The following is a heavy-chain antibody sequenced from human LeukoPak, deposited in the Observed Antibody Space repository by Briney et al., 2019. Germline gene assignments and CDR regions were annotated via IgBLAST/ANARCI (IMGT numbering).Heavy chain of an antibody. D-gene: IGHD4-17*01. Sequence: SETLSLTCAVYGGSFSGYYWSWIRQPPGKGLEWIGEINHSGSTNYNPSLKSRVTISVDTPKNQISLKLSSVTAADTAVYYCARRSDYGRTATFDYWGQGTLVTVSS. CDR3: ARRSDYGRTATFDY. V-gene: IGHV4-34*01. CDR2: INHSGST. CDR1: GGSFSGYY. J-gene: IGHJ4*02.